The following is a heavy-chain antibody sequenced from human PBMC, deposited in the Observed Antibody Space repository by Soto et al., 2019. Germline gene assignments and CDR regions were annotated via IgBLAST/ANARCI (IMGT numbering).Heavy chain of an antibody. Sequence: SETLSLTCTVSGGSMRNYFWTWIRQPPGKGLEWIGYIHYSGTTSFFPSYNPSLRSRVTISEDTSKNQFSLKLLSVTTADTAVHFCAAGEASSRNLAPYYLDFCGQGTLVTVSS. J-gene: IGHJ4*02. CDR3: AAGEASSRNLAPYYLDF. D-gene: IGHD6-13*01. V-gene: IGHV4-59*01. CDR2: IHYSGTT. CDR1: GGSMRNYF.